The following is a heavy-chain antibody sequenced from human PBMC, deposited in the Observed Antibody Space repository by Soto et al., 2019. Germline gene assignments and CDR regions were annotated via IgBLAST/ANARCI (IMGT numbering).Heavy chain of an antibody. D-gene: IGHD2-21*02. CDR3: ARQRTSVVTQAYFDV. V-gene: IGHV4-39*01. Sequence: SETLSLTCTVTGDSISSRSYYWGWIRQPPGKGLEWIGSIYYSGSTYNNPSLRSRVSMSIDTSKDQFSLKRKSVTAADTALYFCARQRTSVVTQAYFDVWGQGSLVTVSS. CDR1: GDSISSRSYY. J-gene: IGHJ4*02. CDR2: IYYSGST.